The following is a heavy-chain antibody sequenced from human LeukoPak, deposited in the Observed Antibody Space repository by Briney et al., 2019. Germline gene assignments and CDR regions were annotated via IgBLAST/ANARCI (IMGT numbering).Heavy chain of an antibody. Sequence: GASVKVSCKASGYTFTSYGISWVRQAPGQGLEWMGWISAYNGNTNYAQKLQGRVTMTTDTSTSTAYMELRSLRSDDTAVYYCARYRPTVAGHYYYYGMDVWGQGTTVTVSS. J-gene: IGHJ6*02. V-gene: IGHV1-18*01. D-gene: IGHD6-19*01. CDR1: GYTFTSYG. CDR3: ARYRPTVAGHYYYYGMDV. CDR2: ISAYNGNT.